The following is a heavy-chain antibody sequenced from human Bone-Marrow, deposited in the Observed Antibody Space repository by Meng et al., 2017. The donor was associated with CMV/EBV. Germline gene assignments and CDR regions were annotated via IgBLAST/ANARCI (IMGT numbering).Heavy chain of an antibody. CDR2: IYHSGST. V-gene: IGHV4-4*02. D-gene: IGHD6-13*01. CDR3: ARMGSSWYQGWIDY. CDR1: AGSISSSIW. J-gene: IGHJ4*02. Sequence: AVAAGSISSSIWWSWVRHPPGQGLEWIGEIYHSGSTNYNPSLKSRVTISVAKSTTQFSLKLSSVTAADTAVYYCARMGSSWYQGWIDYWGQGTLVTAPQ.